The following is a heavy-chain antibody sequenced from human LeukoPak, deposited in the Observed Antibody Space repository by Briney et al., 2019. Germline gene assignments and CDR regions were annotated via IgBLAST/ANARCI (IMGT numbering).Heavy chain of an antibody. V-gene: IGHV4-34*01. D-gene: IGHD6-13*01. CDR1: GGSFSGYY. CDR3: ARGSSWFMYFEH. Sequence: SETLSLTCAVYGGSFSGYYWSWIRQPPGKGLEWIGEINHSGSTNYNPSLKSRVTISVDTSKNQFSLKLSSVTAADTALYYCARGSSWFMYFEHWGQGTLVTVSS. CDR2: INHSGST. J-gene: IGHJ1*01.